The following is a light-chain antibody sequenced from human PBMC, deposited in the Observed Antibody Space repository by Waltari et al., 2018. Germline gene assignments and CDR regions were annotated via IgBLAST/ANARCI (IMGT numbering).Light chain of an antibody. CDR1: QSVGSKY. V-gene: IGKV3-20*01. J-gene: IGKJ3*01. CDR2: GTS. CDR3: QHYGASPFS. Sequence: IVLTQYPGTLSLSPGERGTLSCRASQSVGSKYLAWYQHKPGQAPRLRIHGTSVRANGIPDRFSGGGSETDFTLTISRLEPEDLAVYYCQHYGASPFSFGPGTKVEIQ.